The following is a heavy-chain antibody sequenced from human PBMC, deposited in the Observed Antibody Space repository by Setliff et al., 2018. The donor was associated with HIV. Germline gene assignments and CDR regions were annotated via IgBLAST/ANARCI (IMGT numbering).Heavy chain of an antibody. Sequence: SVKVSCKASGGTFSSYAISWVRQAPGQGLEWMGGIIPIFGTANYAQKFQGRVTITTDESTSTAYMELSSLRSEDTAVYYCAIPRNSYGGNYYYGMDVWGQGTTVTVSS. CDR2: IIPIFGTA. CDR1: GGTFSSYA. CDR3: AIPRNSYGGNYYYGMDV. V-gene: IGHV1-69*05. D-gene: IGHD5-18*01. J-gene: IGHJ6*02.